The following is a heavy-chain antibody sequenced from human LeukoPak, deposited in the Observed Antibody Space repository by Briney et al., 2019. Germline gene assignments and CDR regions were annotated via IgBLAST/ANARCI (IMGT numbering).Heavy chain of an antibody. CDR1: GGSINNYY. CDR2: IYYSGST. D-gene: IGHD3-22*01. V-gene: IGHV4-59*01. J-gene: IGHJ4*02. CDR3: ARAKPNYYDSSGYSFDY. Sequence: PSETLSLTCTVSGGSINNYYWTWIRQPPGKGLEWIGYIYYSGSTNYNPSLKSRVTISLDTSKNQFSLKLSSVTAADTAVYYCARAKPNYYDSSGYSFDYWGQGTLVTVSP.